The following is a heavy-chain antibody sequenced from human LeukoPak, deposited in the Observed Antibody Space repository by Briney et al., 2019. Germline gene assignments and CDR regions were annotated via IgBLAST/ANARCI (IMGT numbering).Heavy chain of an antibody. Sequence: GGSLRLSCVASGFIFSRYTLNWVRQAPGKGLEWISSISSGSTYTYYTDSAKGRFTISRDNAKNSLYLQMSSLRAEDTAVYYCVRANVDAYFFENWGQGALVTVSS. J-gene: IGHJ4*02. V-gene: IGHV3-21*01. CDR2: ISSGSTYT. CDR3: VRANVDAYFFEN. CDR1: GFIFSRYT.